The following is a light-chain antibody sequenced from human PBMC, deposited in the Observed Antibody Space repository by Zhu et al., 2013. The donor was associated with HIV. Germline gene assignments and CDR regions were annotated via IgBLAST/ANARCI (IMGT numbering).Light chain of an antibody. Sequence: DIVMTQSPDSLAVSLGETATINCKSSQSVLYSSDNRNYLAWYQQRPGQPPKLLIFWASTRESGVPDRFSGSGSGTDFTLTISSLQAEDVAVYYCQQYYSTPTFGGGTKVEI. CDR2: WAS. CDR3: QQYYSTPT. CDR1: QSVLYSSDNRNY. J-gene: IGKJ4*01. V-gene: IGKV4-1*01.